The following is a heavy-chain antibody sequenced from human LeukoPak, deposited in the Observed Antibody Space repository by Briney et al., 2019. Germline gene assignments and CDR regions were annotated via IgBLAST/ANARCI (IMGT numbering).Heavy chain of an antibody. CDR3: ARPTARLGWFDP. CDR2: IYHSGST. CDR1: GYSISSGSY. Sequence: SSETLSLTCTDSGYSISSGSYWGWIRQPPGKGLEWVGSIYHSGSTYHNPSLKSRVTISVDTSKNQFSLKLRSVTAADTAVYYCARPTARLGWFDPWGQGTLVTVSS. J-gene: IGHJ5*02. D-gene: IGHD6-6*01. V-gene: IGHV4-38-2*02.